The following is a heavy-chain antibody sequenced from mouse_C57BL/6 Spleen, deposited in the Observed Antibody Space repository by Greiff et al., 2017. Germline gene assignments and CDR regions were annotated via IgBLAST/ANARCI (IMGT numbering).Heavy chain of an antibody. D-gene: IGHD1-1*01. Sequence: QVHVKQPGAELVKPGASVKLSCKASGYTFTSYWMHWVKQRPGRGLEWIGRIDPNSGGTKYNEKFKSKATLTVDKPSSTAYMQLSSLTSEDSAVYYCAPTVVAKDSFDYWGQGTTLTVSS. V-gene: IGHV1-72*01. CDR3: APTVVAKDSFDY. CDR1: GYTFTSYW. CDR2: IDPNSGGT. J-gene: IGHJ2*01.